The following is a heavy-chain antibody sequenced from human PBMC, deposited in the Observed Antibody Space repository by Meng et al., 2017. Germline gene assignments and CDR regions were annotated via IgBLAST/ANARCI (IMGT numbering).Heavy chain of an antibody. CDR1: GGSISSYY. Sequence: HVQLPASGPGLVKPSETLSLTCTVSGGSISSYYWSWIRQPPGKGLEWIGYIYYSGSTNYNPSLKSRVTISVDTSKNQFSLKLSSVTAADTAVYYCARVEMATIGVFDYWGQGTLVTVAS. CDR3: ARVEMATIGVFDY. CDR2: IYYSGST. D-gene: IGHD5-24*01. V-gene: IGHV4-59*01. J-gene: IGHJ4*02.